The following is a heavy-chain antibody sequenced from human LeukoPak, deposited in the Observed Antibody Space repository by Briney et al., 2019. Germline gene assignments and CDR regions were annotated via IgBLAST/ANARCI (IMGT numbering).Heavy chain of an antibody. CDR3: ARVGANYDILTGYTSNWFDP. CDR1: GGSISSSSYY. V-gene: IGHV4-39*01. Sequence: LETLSLTCTVSGGSISSSSYYWGWIRQPPGKGLEWIGSIYYSGSTYYNPSLKSRVTISVDTSKNQFSLKLSSVTAADTAVYYCARVGANYDILTGYTSNWFDPWGQGTLVTVSS. CDR2: IYYSGST. D-gene: IGHD3-9*01. J-gene: IGHJ5*02.